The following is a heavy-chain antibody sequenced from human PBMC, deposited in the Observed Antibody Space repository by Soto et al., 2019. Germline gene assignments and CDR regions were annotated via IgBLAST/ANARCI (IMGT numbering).Heavy chain of an antibody. D-gene: IGHD1-1*01. CDR3: ARSGDNYNLLDY. J-gene: IGHJ4*02. CDR2: SSNSGTFT. V-gene: IGHV3-11*06. CDR1: GFTFSVYY. Sequence: QVQLEESGGGWVKPGGSLRLSCEASGFTFSVYYMSWIRQAPGKGLEWIAYSSNSGTFTKYADSVKGRFSISRDNAKNSLYLQINNLSGEDTATYFCARSGDNYNLLDYWGQGTPVTVSS.